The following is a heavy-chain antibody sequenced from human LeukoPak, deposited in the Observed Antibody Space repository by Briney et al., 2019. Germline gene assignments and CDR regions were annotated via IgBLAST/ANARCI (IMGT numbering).Heavy chain of an antibody. CDR1: GFAFSRYW. Sequence: GRSLRLSCAGSGFAFSRYWMAWVRQAPGKGLEWVASINQDVSRTHYVDSVNGRFTISRDNAKSSLFLQMTSLRVEDTAVYYCAKRSGYCSTISCYHLFDYWGQGTLVTVSS. V-gene: IGHV3-7*01. CDR3: AKRSGYCSTISCYHLFDY. J-gene: IGHJ4*02. D-gene: IGHD2-2*01. CDR2: INQDVSRT.